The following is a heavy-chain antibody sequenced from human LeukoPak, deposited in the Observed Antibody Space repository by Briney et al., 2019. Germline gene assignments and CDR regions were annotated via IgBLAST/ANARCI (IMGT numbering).Heavy chain of an antibody. Sequence: GGSLRLSCAASGFTFSSYSMNWVRPAPGKGLEWVSYISSSTNTLYYADSVKGRFTISRDNAQNSLSLQMNSLRDEDTAVYYCATSGSYRFDYWGQGTLVTVSS. CDR2: ISSSTNTL. CDR3: ATSGSYRFDY. D-gene: IGHD1-26*01. CDR1: GFTFSSYS. V-gene: IGHV3-48*02. J-gene: IGHJ4*02.